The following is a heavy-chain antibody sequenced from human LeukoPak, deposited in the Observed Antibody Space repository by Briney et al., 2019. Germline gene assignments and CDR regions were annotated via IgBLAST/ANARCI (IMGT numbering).Heavy chain of an antibody. Sequence: GGSLRLSCAASGFTFSSYWMHWVRQAPGKGLVWVSRISGDGSTTSYADSVKGRFTISRDNAKNTLYLQMNSLRAEDTAVYYCARLDILTGNYYYFNFWGQGTLVTASS. CDR3: ARLDILTGNYYYFNF. D-gene: IGHD3-9*01. V-gene: IGHV3-74*01. CDR2: ISGDGSTT. J-gene: IGHJ4*02. CDR1: GFTFSSYW.